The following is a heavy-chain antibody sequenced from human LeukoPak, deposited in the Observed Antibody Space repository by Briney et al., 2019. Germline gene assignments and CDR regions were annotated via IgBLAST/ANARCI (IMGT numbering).Heavy chain of an antibody. V-gene: IGHV5-51*03. CDR3: ARRYCSSTSCNPYFFDY. D-gene: IGHD2-2*01. Sequence: PGESSKISCKGSGYTFTNYYIGWVRQTPGKGLEWMGIISPGDSDARYSPSFQGQVTISADKSISTAYLRWRSLKASDTAMYYCARRYCSSTSCNPYFFDYWGQAAMATDSS. CDR2: ISPGDSDA. J-gene: IGHJ4*02. CDR1: GYTFTNYY.